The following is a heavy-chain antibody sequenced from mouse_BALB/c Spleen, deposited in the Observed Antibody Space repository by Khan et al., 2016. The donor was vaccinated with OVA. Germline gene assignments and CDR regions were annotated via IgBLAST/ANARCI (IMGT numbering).Heavy chain of an antibody. CDR2: VNPNTGGS. CDR1: GYSFTLYY. CDR3: ARGYDFFAY. D-gene: IGHD2-14*01. V-gene: IGHV1-43*01. Sequence: EVKLMESGPELVKPGASVKISCKASGYSFTLYYMTWVKQSHGKSLEWIGRVNPNTGGSDYNQEFKGKAILTVDKSSNTAYMELHSLTSEDSAVYYCARGYDFFAYWGQGTLVTVSA. J-gene: IGHJ3*01.